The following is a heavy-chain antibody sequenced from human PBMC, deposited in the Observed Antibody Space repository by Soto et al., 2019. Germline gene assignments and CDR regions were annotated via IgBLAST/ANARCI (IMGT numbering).Heavy chain of an antibody. CDR3: ARPLVTYYYDTSGLGAFDI. V-gene: IGHV1-69*13. Sequence: SVKVSCKASGGTFSSYAISWVRQAPGQGLEWMGGIIPIFGTANYAQKFQGRVTITADESTSTAYMELSSLRSEDTAVYYCARPLVTYYYDTSGLGAFDIWGQGTMLTVSS. D-gene: IGHD3-22*01. CDR2: IIPIFGTA. J-gene: IGHJ3*02. CDR1: GGTFSSYA.